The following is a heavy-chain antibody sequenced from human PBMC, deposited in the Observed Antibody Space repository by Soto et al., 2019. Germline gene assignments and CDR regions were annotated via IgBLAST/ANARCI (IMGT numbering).Heavy chain of an antibody. CDR1: VFTFSDYY. D-gene: IGHD6-6*01. Sequence: GALRLSCAASVFTFSDYYMSWIRQAPGKGLEWVSYISSSGSTIYYADSVKGRFTISRDNAKNSLYLQMNSLRAEDTAVYYCARASQARIAARYWFDPWGQGTLVTVSS. J-gene: IGHJ5*02. V-gene: IGHV3-11*01. CDR3: ARASQARIAARYWFDP. CDR2: ISSSGSTI.